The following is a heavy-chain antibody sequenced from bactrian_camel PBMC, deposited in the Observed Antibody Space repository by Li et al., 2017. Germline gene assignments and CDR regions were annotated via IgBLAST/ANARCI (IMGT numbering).Heavy chain of an antibody. CDR2: INIDDDT. V-gene: IGHV3S42*01. J-gene: IGHJ4*01. CDR3: AADAGRWTTVATMTCSGGRSTY. Sequence: DVQLVESGGGSVQTGGSLRLSCAVPPLTFRNCGVDWFRFREGEKREWVAAINIDDDTSYAASVKGRFTLSRDNAKNALYLQMSSLQPEDTAMYYCAADAGRWTTVATMTCSGGRSTYWGQGTQVTVS. D-gene: IGHD4*01. CDR1: PLTFRNCG.